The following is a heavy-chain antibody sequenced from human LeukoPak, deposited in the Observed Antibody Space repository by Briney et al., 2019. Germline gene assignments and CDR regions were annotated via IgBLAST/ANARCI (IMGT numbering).Heavy chain of an antibody. V-gene: IGHV5-51*01. Sequence: GESLKISCKGSGYSFTSYWIGWVRQMPGKGLEWMGIIYPGDSDTRYSPSFQGQVTISADKSISTAYLQWSSLKASDTAMYYCARQSPKRKSIVVVPAATPGWGYYMDVWGKGTTVTVSS. CDR2: IYPGDSDT. D-gene: IGHD2-2*01. J-gene: IGHJ6*03. CDR3: ARQSPKRKSIVVVPAATPGWGYYMDV. CDR1: GYSFTSYW.